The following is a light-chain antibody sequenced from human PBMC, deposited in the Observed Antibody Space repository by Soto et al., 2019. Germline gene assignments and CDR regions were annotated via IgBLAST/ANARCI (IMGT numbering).Light chain of an antibody. J-gene: IGLJ2*01. CDR1: RFNIGTYT. V-gene: IGLV1-44*01. CDR2: RNH. CDR3: APWDDSLRAVV. Sequence: QSVLTQSPSASGTPGQRVTISCSGSRFNIGTYTVNWYQQLPGTAPTLLIYRNHQRPSGVPDRFSGSKSGTSASLAISGPQSEDEADYYCAPWDDSLRAVVFGGGTKLTVL.